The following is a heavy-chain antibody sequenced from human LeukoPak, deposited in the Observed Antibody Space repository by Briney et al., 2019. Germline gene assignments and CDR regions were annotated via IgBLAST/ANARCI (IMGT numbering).Heavy chain of an antibody. CDR1: GGSISSSNW. Sequence: SETLSLTCAVSGGSISSSNWWSWIRQPAGKGLEWIGRIYTSGSTNYNPSLKSRVTMSVDTSKNQFSLKLNSVTAADTAVYYCAREGCSSTSCYTLDYWGQGTLVTVSS. CDR2: IYTSGST. J-gene: IGHJ4*02. CDR3: AREGCSSTSCYTLDY. D-gene: IGHD2-2*02. V-gene: IGHV4-4*07.